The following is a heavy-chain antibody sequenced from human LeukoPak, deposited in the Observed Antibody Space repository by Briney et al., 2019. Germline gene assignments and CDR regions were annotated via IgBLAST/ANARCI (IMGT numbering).Heavy chain of an antibody. V-gene: IGHV4-30-4*01. CDR2: IYYSGST. CDR3: AREGSDCSSTSCLYWYFDL. D-gene: IGHD2-2*01. J-gene: IGHJ2*01. CDR1: GGSISSGDYY. Sequence: PSETLSLTCTVPGGSISSGDYYWSWIRQPPGKGLEWIGYIYYSGSTYYNPSLKSRVTISVDTSKNQFSLKLSSVTAADTAVYYCAREGSDCSSTSCLYWYFDLWGRGTLVTVSS.